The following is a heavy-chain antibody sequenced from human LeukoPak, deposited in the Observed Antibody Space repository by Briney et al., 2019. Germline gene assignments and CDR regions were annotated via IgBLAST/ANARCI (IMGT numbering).Heavy chain of an antibody. CDR1: GYSFTSYW. CDR3: ARDIAVTGTSFDY. V-gene: IGHV5-51*01. Sequence: GEPLKISCKGSGYSFTSYWIGWVRQMPGKGLEWMGIIYPGDSDTRYSPSFQGQVTISADKSISTAYLQWSSLKASDTAMYYCARDIAVTGTSFDYWGQGTLVTVSS. CDR2: IYPGDSDT. J-gene: IGHJ4*02. D-gene: IGHD6-19*01.